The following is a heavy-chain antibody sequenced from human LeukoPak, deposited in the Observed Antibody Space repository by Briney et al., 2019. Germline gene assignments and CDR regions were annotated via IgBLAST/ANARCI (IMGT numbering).Heavy chain of an antibody. J-gene: IGHJ4*02. CDR1: GFTFGSYA. Sequence: GGSLRLSCAASGFTFGSYAMGWVRQAPGEGREWVSVISASGGNTYYADSVKGRFTISRDNTKDTLYLQMNSLRAEDTAVYYCAKVRGNKDTAMASGDYFDYWGQGTLVTVSS. V-gene: IGHV3-23*01. CDR3: AKVRGNKDTAMASGDYFDY. CDR2: ISASGGNT. D-gene: IGHD5-18*01.